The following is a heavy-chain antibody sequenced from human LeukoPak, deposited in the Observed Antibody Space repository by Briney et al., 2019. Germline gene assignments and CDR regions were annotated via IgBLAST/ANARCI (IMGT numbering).Heavy chain of an antibody. J-gene: IGHJ4*02. D-gene: IGHD3-22*01. V-gene: IGHV3-30-3*01. Sequence: GGSLRLSRAASGFTLSSYAMHWVRQAPGKGLEWVAVISYDGSNKYYADSVKGRFTISRDNSKNTLYLQMNSLRAEDTAVYYCARDRDYYDSSGYYCGWGQGTLVTVSS. CDR1: GFTLSSYA. CDR3: ARDRDYYDSSGYYCG. CDR2: ISYDGSNK.